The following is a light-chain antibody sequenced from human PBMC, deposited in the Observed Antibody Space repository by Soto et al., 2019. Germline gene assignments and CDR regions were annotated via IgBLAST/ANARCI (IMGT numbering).Light chain of an antibody. Sequence: ALQMTQSPSSLSASVGDRVTITCRASQGIRNDLGWYQQKPGKAPKVLIYAASSLQSGVPSRFSGSGSGTEFTLTISSLQPEDFAPYYCLQDYNYPPYTFGQGTKLEIK. CDR2: AAS. V-gene: IGKV1-6*01. CDR1: QGIRND. CDR3: LQDYNYPPYT. J-gene: IGKJ2*01.